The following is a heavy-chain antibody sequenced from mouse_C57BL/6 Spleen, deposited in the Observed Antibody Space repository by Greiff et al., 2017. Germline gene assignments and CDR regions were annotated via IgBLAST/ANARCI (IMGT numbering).Heavy chain of an antibody. CDR1: GFTFTDYY. Sequence: EVMLVESGGGLVQPGGSLSLSCAASGFTFTDYYMSWVRQPPGKALEWLGFIRNKANGYTTEYSASVKGRITISRDNSQSILYLQMNALRAEDSATYYCARYNWVEDFDYWCQGTTLTVSS. J-gene: IGHJ2*01. CDR2: IRNKANGYTT. D-gene: IGHD4-1*01. V-gene: IGHV7-3*01. CDR3: ARYNWVEDFDY.